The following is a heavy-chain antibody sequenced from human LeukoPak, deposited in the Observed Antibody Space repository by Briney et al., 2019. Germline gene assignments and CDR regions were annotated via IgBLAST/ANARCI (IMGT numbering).Heavy chain of an antibody. CDR2: INQDGSEK. CDR3: ARGPRRLTFGELQYYFDY. V-gene: IGHV3-7*01. Sequence: PGGSLRLSCAASGFTFSSYWMSWVRQAPGKGLEWVANINQDGSEKHYVDSVKGRFTISRDNSKNTLYLQMNSLRAEDTAVYYCARGPRRLTFGELQYYFDYWGQGTLVTVSS. CDR1: GFTFSSYW. D-gene: IGHD3-10*01. J-gene: IGHJ4*02.